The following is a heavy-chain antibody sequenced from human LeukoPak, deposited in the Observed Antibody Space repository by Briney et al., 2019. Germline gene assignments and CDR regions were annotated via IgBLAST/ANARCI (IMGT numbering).Heavy chain of an antibody. CDR3: VKRTVKYPFDF. J-gene: IGHJ4*02. CDR2: ISGSGGTT. V-gene: IGHV3-23*01. D-gene: IGHD2-2*02. CDR1: GFTLSSFA. Sequence: GGSLRLSCAASGFTLSSFAMNWVRQAPGKGLEWVSAISGSGGTTFYADSVKGRPTISRDNSKNTLYLQMNSLRAEDTAVYYCVKRTVKYPFDFWGQGTLVTVSS.